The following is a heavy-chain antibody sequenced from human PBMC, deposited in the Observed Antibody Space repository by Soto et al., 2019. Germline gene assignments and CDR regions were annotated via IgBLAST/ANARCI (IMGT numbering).Heavy chain of an antibody. D-gene: IGHD3-22*01. V-gene: IGHV3-48*01. Sequence: EVQLVESGGGLVQPGGSLRLSCAASGFTFSSYSMNWVRQSQGKGLEWVSYISSSSSTIYYADSVKGRFTISRDNAKNSLYLQMNSLRSEDTAVYYCARGAYYYDSSGLSYWGQGTLVSFSS. CDR3: ARGAYYYDSSGLSY. CDR1: GFTFSSYS. J-gene: IGHJ4*02. CDR2: ISSSSSTI.